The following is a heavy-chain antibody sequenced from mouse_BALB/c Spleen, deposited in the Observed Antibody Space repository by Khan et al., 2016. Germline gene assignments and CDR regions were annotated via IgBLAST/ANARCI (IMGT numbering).Heavy chain of an antibody. CDR3: ARSKYRARY. J-gene: IGHJ2*01. CDR2: IWAGGST. V-gene: IGHV2-9*02. D-gene: IGHD3-3*01. CDR1: GYSLTRYG. Sequence: QVQLKESGPGLVAPSQSLSITCTVYGYSLTRYGVHWVRQPPGKGLEWLGLIWAGGSTNYNWALMSRLSISIDNSKSLVFLIMNSLQTDDTALYYCARSKYRARYGGQGTTLTVSS.